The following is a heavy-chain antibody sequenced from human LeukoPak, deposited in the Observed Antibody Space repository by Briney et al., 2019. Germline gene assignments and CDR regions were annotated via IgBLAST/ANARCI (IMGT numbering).Heavy chain of an antibody. CDR2: ISWNSGSI. D-gene: IGHD3-22*01. CDR1: GFTFDDYA. J-gene: IGHJ6*02. Sequence: GGSLRLSCAASGFTFDDYAMHWVRQAPGKGLEWVPGISWNSGSIGYADSVKGRFTISRDNAKNSLYLQMNGLRAEDTALYYCAKGLYDSSGYLYYYYGMDVWGQGTTVAVSS. V-gene: IGHV3-9*01. CDR3: AKGLYDSSGYLYYYYGMDV.